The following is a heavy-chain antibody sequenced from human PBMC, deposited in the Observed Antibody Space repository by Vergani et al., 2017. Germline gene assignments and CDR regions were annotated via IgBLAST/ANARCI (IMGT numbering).Heavy chain of an antibody. Sequence: QVQLQESGPGLVKPSETLSLTCTVSGGSISSYYWSWIRQPPGKGLEWIGYIYYSGSTNYNPSLKSRVTISVDTSKNQFSLKLSSVTAADTAVYYCARGYCSSTSCSEAYYYYMDVWGKGTTVTVSS. CDR3: ARGYCSSTSCSEAYYYYMDV. V-gene: IGHV4-59*01. J-gene: IGHJ6*03. D-gene: IGHD2-2*01. CDR1: GGSISSYY. CDR2: IYYSGST.